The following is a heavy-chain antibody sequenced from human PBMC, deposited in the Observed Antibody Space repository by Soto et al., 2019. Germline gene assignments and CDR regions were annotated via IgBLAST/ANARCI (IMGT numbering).Heavy chain of an antibody. D-gene: IGHD3-9*01. CDR2: MDPKNGDT. CDR1: GTFFLAHN. CDR3: ARETALGLIDLLTGSHVEYHYMAI. Sequence: QVQLVQSGAEVKKPGASMRVSCKASGTFFLAHNFNWVRQVAGQGLEWMGWMDPKNGDTAYSQKFQGRVSMTRNASLSTAYLELSSLRPYDTAVYYCARETALGLIDLLTGSHVEYHYMAIWGKGTAVTVSS. V-gene: IGHV1-8*01. J-gene: IGHJ6*03.